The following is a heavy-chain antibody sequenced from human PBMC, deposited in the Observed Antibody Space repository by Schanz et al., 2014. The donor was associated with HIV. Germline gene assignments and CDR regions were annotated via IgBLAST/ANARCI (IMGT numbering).Heavy chain of an antibody. D-gene: IGHD2-2*02. CDR1: GFTFSSYG. V-gene: IGHV3-23*04. CDR2: ISGNGDSA. Sequence: VQLVESGGGVVQPGRSLRLSCAASGFTFSSYGMYWVRQAPGKGLEWVSSISGNGDSAYYADSVRGRFTISRDNSLHMLYLEMKSLRAEDTAVYYCAKDPGILPRTYFDSWGQGTPVTVSS. CDR3: AKDPGILPRTYFDS. J-gene: IGHJ4*02.